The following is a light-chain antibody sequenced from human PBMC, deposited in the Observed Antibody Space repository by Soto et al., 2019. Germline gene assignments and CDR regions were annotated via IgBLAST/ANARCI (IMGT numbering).Light chain of an antibody. CDR1: QSVSSSY. CDR3: QQYNDYSAWT. V-gene: IGKV3-20*01. CDR2: GAS. Sequence: EIVLTQSPVTLSLSPGERATLSCRASQSVSSSYLAWYQQKPGQAPRLLIYGASSRATGIPDRFSGSGSGTEFTLTISSLRPDDFATYYCQQYNDYSAWTFGQGTKVDIK. J-gene: IGKJ1*01.